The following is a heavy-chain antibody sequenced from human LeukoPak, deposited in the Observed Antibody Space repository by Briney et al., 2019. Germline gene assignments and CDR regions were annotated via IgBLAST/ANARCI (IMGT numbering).Heavy chain of an antibody. CDR2: ISPNNGDT. CDR3: ARVAKTAARNWFDP. V-gene: IGHV1-2*02. CDR1: GYTFTNYG. D-gene: IGHD2-2*01. Sequence: ASVKVSCKASGYTFTNYGITWVRQAPGQGLEWMGWISPNNGDTNYAQKFQGRVTMTRDTSISTAYMELSRLRSDDTAVYYCARVAKTAARNWFDPWGQGTLVTVSS. J-gene: IGHJ5*02.